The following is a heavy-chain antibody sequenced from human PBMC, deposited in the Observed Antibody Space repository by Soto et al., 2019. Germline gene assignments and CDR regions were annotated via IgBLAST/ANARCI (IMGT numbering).Heavy chain of an antibody. CDR2: IHYSGST. CDR1: GGSISSSSYY. Sequence: QLQLQESGPGLVKPSETLSLTCTVSGGSISSSSYYWGWIRQPPGKGLEWIGSIHYSGSTYYNPSLKSRVTISVDTSKNQFSLKLTSVTAADTAVYYCATTYFFGSGSGYWGQGTLVTVSS. D-gene: IGHD3-10*01. V-gene: IGHV4-39*01. CDR3: ATTYFFGSGSGY. J-gene: IGHJ4*02.